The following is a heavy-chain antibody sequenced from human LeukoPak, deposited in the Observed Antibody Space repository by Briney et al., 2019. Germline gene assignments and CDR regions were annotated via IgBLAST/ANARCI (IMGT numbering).Heavy chain of an antibody. Sequence: GESLKISCKGSGYSFTSYWIGWVRQMPGKGLEWMGIIYPGDSDTRYSSSFQGQVTISADKSISTAYLQWSSLKASDTAMYYCARHGDIVVVPAARADGWFDPWGQGTLVTVSS. CDR3: ARHGDIVVVPAARADGWFDP. J-gene: IGHJ5*02. V-gene: IGHV5-51*01. CDR1: GYSFTSYW. D-gene: IGHD2-2*01. CDR2: IYPGDSDT.